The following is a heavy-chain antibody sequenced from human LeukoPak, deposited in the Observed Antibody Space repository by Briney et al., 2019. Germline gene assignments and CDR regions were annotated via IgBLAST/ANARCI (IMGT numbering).Heavy chain of an antibody. D-gene: IGHD7-27*01. CDR1: GFTFSSYG. J-gene: IGHJ3*02. CDR3: ATYATWGPFDAFDI. V-gene: IGHV3-21*01. CDR2: ISSSSSYI. Sequence: PGGSLRLSCAASGFTFSSYGMHWVRQAPGKGLEWVSSISSSSSYIYYADSVKGRFTISRDNAKNSLYLQMNSLRAEDTAVYYCATYATWGPFDAFDIWGQGTMVTVSS.